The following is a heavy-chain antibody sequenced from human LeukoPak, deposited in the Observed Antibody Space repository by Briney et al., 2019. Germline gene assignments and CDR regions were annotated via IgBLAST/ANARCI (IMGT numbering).Heavy chain of an antibody. V-gene: IGHV4-30-2*01. CDR2: IYHSGST. J-gene: IGHJ3*02. CDR1: GGSISSGGYY. CDR3: AIPLPPTPYDAFDI. Sequence: SQTLSLTCTVSGGSISSGGYYWSWIRQPPGKGLEWIGYIYHSGSTYYNPSLKSRVTISVDRSKNQFSLKLSSVTAADTAVYYCAIPLPPTPYDAFDIWGQGTMVTVSS.